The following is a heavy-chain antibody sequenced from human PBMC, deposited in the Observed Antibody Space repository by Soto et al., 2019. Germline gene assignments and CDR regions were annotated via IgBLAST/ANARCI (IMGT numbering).Heavy chain of an antibody. J-gene: IGHJ3*02. CDR3: ARDIWVLAYSGSWYNAFDI. CDR2: IIPILGIA. Sequence: QVQLVQSGAEVKKPGSSVKVSCKASGGTFSSYTISWVRQAPGQGLEWMGRIIPILGIANYAQKFQGRVTITADTATSTAYMELSSLRSEDTAVYYCARDIWVLAYSGSWYNAFDIWGQGTMVTVSS. CDR1: GGTFSSYT. V-gene: IGHV1-69*08. D-gene: IGHD6-13*01.